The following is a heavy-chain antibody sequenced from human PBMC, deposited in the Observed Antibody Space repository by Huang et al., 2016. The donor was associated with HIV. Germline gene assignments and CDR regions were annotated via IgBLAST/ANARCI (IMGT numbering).Heavy chain of an antibody. D-gene: IGHD1-7*01. CDR2: INTKTGNA. J-gene: IGHJ5*02. V-gene: IGHV7-4-1*02. CDR1: GYSFSDYA. CDR3: ARDARELRDYLVRFNWFTP. Sequence: QVQLVQSGSEFKKPGASVRVSCKASGYSFSDYAVNWGRQAPGQGLEGMGWINTKTGNATYVQGFRGRFVFSLDTSVKTAYLHISSLKTEDAAVYYCARDARELRDYLVRFNWFTPWGQGTLVTVSS.